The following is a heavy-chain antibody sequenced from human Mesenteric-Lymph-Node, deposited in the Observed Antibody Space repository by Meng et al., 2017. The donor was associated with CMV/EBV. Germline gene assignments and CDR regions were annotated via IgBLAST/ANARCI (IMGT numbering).Heavy chain of an antibody. D-gene: IGHD5-24*01. V-gene: IGHV3-30*04. J-gene: IGHJ4*02. CDR1: GFTFTNHA. CDR3: ASLDGTPGG. CDR2: ISYDGNTK. Sequence: GESLKISCAASGFTFTNHALHWARQAPGKGLEWVAVISYDGNTKYYADSVKGRFTISRDNSKNTLSLQMNSLRVEDTAVYYCASLDGTPGGWGQGTLVTVS.